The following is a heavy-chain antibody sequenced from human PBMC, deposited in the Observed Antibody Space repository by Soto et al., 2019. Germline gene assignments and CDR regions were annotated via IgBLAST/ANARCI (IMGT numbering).Heavy chain of an antibody. CDR1: GFTFSTYW. Sequence: VGSLRLSCAASGFTFSTYWMHWVRQAPGKGLVWVSRIKSDGSSTSYADSVKGRFTISRDNAKNTLYLQMNSLRVEDTAVYYCARSDWFDPWGQGTLVTVSS. CDR3: ARSDWFDP. J-gene: IGHJ5*02. V-gene: IGHV3-74*01. CDR2: IKSDGSST.